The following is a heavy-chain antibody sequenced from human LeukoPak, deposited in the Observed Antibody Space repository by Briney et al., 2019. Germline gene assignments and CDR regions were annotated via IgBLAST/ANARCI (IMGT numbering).Heavy chain of an antibody. V-gene: IGHV3-11*01. CDR1: GFTVTTND. D-gene: IGHD3-10*01. Sequence: GGSLRLSCAASGFTVTTNDMSWIRQAPGKGLEWVSYISSSGNIIYYADSVKGRFTISRDNAKNSLYLQMNSLRAEDTAVYYCARDYGSEYYFDYWGQGTLVTVSS. CDR2: ISSSGNII. J-gene: IGHJ4*02. CDR3: ARDYGSEYYFDY.